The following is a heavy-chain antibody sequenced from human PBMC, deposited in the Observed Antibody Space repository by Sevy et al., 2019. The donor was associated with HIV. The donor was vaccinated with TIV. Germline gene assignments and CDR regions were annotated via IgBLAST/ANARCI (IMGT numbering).Heavy chain of an antibody. J-gene: IGHJ3*02. V-gene: IGHV4-59*01. CDR3: ARARYDSSGYPDAFDI. Sequence: SETLSLTCTVSGGSISTYYWNWIRQPPGKGLEWIGYFYYSGSTNYNPSLKSRVTISVDTSTNQFSLKMRSVIAADTAVYYCARARYDSSGYPDAFDIWGQGTVVTVSS. CDR2: FYYSGST. CDR1: GGSISTYY. D-gene: IGHD3-22*01.